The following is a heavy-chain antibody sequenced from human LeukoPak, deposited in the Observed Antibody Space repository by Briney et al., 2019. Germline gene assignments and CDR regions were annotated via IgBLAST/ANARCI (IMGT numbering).Heavy chain of an antibody. CDR3: AREAAAGGI. CDR2: ISAYNGNT. V-gene: IGHV1-18*04. D-gene: IGHD6-13*01. CDR1: GYTFTSYG. Sequence: GASVKVSCKASGYTFTSYGISWVRQAPGQGLEWMGWISAYNGNTNYAQKFQGRVTITADESTSTAYMELSSLRSEDTAVYYCAREAAAGGIWGQGTLVTVSS. J-gene: IGHJ4*02.